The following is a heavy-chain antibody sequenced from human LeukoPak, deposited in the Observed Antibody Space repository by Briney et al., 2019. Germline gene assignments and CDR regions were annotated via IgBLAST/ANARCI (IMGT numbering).Heavy chain of an antibody. V-gene: IGHV4-59*01. CDR3: ASSEYSSSSPDY. D-gene: IGHD6-6*01. J-gene: IGHJ4*02. CDR1: GGSISSYY. Sequence: SETLSLTCTVSGGSISSYYLSWIRQPPGKGLEWIGYIYYSGSTNYNPSLKSRVTISVDTSKNQFSLKLSSVTASDTAVYYCASSEYSSSSPDYWGQGTLVTVSS. CDR2: IYYSGST.